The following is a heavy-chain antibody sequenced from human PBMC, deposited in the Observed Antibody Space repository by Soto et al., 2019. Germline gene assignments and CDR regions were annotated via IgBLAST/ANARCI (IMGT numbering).Heavy chain of an antibody. V-gene: IGHV3-30-3*01. Sequence: QVQLVDSGGGVVQPGRSLRLSCAASGFTFSSHAMHWVRQAQGKGLEWVAFISYDGSNQHYADSVKGRFTISRDNSENSLYLHMNSLRGEDTAMYFCARDLAAWKFDYWGQGTLVTVSS. CDR1: GFTFSSHA. D-gene: IGHD1-1*01. J-gene: IGHJ4*02. CDR2: ISYDGSNQ. CDR3: ARDLAAWKFDY.